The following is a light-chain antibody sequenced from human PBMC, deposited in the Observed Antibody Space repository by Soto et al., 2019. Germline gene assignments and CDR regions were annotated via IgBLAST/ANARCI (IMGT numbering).Light chain of an antibody. CDR3: QQRNSWPPIT. J-gene: IGKJ5*01. Sequence: ESVLTQPPVTLSLSPGERATLSCRASQSVRTYLAWYQVKPGQAPRLLIYDASSRASGVPARFSGSGSGTDFTLTISSLEPEDFALYYCQQRNSWPPITFGQGTRLEIK. CDR1: QSVRTY. V-gene: IGKV3-11*01. CDR2: DAS.